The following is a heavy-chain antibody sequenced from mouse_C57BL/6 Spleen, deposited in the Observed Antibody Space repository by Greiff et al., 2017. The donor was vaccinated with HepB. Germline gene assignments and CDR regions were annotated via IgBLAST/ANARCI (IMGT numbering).Heavy chain of an antibody. CDR3: ARGQRAWFAY. CDR2: ISYDGSN. CDR1: GYSITSGYY. Sequence: DVKLQESGPGLVKPSQSLSLPCSVTGYSITSGYYWNWIRQFPGNKLEWMGYISYDGSNNYNPSLKNRISITRDTSKNQFFLKLNSVTTEDTATYYCARGQRAWFAYWGQGTLVTVSA. J-gene: IGHJ3*01. V-gene: IGHV3-6*01.